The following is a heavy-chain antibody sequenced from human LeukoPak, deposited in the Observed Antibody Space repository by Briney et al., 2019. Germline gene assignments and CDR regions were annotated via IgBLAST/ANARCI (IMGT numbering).Heavy chain of an antibody. CDR1: GYTFTGYY. CDR2: INPNSGGT. V-gene: IGHV1-2*02. D-gene: IGHD3-22*01. Sequence: ASVKVSCKASGYTFTGYYMHWVHQAPGQGLEWMGWINPNSGGTNYAQTVQGRVTMTRNTSISTAYMELRSLRSEDTAVYYCATWDYYDSSGYYPFDYWGQGTLVTVSS. CDR3: ATWDYYDSSGYYPFDY. J-gene: IGHJ4*02.